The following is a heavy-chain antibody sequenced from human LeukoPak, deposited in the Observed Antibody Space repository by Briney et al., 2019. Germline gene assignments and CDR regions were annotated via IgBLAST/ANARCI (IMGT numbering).Heavy chain of an antibody. D-gene: IGHD4-17*01. CDR2: ISSSSSSTI. CDR3: ASLATTVTTTVGY. Sequence: PGGSLRLSCAASGFTFSSYSMNWVRQAPGKGLEWVSYISSSSSSTIYYADSVKGRFTISRDNAKNSLYLQMNSLRAEDTAVYYCASLATTVTTTVGYWGQGTLVTVSS. CDR1: GFTFSSYS. V-gene: IGHV3-48*04. J-gene: IGHJ4*02.